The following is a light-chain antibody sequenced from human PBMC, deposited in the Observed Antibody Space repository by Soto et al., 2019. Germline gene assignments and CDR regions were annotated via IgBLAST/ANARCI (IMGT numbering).Light chain of an antibody. CDR1: QSVSSN. CDR3: QQYYDWPIT. Sequence: EIVMTQCTETLSVSPGERATLSCRASQSVSSNLAWYQQKPGQAPRLLIYGASNRATGIPDRFSGSGSGADFTLTISSLQSEDFAVYYCQQYYDWPITFGQGTRLEIK. J-gene: IGKJ5*01. CDR2: GAS. V-gene: IGKV3D-15*01.